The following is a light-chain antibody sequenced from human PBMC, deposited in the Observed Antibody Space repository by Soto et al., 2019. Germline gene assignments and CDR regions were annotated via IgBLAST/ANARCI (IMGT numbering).Light chain of an antibody. CDR1: HDMTNY. J-gene: IGKJ5*01. CDR3: QQYDDLPIT. V-gene: IGKV1-33*01. Sequence: DIQMTQSPSSLSVSVGDRVTITCQASHDMTNYLNWYQQKPGKAPKLLIYDVSKLETGVPSRFSGSGSGTDFTFTISSLQPEDIATYFCQQYDDLPITFGQGTRLDVK. CDR2: DVS.